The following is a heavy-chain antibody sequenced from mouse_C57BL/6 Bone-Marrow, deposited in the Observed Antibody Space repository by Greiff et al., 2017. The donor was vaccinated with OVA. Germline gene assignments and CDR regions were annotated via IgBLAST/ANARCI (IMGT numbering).Heavy chain of an antibody. D-gene: IGHD1-1*01. CDR1: GYTFTSYW. CDR3: AREGYYYGSSPYYAMDY. J-gene: IGHJ4*01. Sequence: QVQLQQPGAELVKPGASVKLSCKASGYTFTSYWMQWVKQRPGQGLEWIGEIDPSDSYTNYNQKFTGQATMTVDTSSSTAYMQLSSLTSVDSAVYYCAREGYYYGSSPYYAMDYWGQGTSVTVSS. CDR2: IDPSDSYT. V-gene: IGHV1-50*01.